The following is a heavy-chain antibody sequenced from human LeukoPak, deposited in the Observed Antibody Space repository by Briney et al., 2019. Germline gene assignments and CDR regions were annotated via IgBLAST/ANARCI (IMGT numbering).Heavy chain of an antibody. D-gene: IGHD3-10*01. CDR2: IYYSGST. J-gene: IGHJ4*02. Sequence: SETLSLTCTVSGGSISSGDYYWSWIRQPPGKGLEWIGYIYYSGSTYYNPSLKSRVTISVDTSKNQFSLKLSSVTAADTAVYYCARVPRITMVRGVIRDHFDYWGQGTLVTVSS. CDR3: ARVPRITMVRGVIRDHFDY. CDR1: GGSISSGDYY. V-gene: IGHV4-30-4*01.